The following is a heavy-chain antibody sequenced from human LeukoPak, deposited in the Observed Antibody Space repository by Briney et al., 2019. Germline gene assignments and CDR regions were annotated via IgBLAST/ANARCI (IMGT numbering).Heavy chain of an antibody. D-gene: IGHD5-24*01. CDR1: GYTFKNYN. Sequence: ASVKVSCKASGYTFKNYNINWVRQATGQGLEWMGWMNPNSGNTGFAQKFQDRVSMTRDTSINTAYMELTSLRSGDTAVYYCARATPGGLHGYSFDYWGQGTVVTVYS. V-gene: IGHV1-8*02. CDR2: MNPNSGNT. J-gene: IGHJ4*02. CDR3: ARATPGGLHGYSFDY.